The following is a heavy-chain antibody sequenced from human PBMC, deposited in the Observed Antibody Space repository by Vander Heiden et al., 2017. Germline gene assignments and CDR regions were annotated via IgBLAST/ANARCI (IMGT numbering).Heavy chain of an antibody. J-gene: IGHJ6*02. CDR1: GLPFDDAA. D-gene: IGHD6-13*01. CDR2: ISWNNDSI. V-gene: IGHV3-9*01. Sequence: EVQLVESGGGLVQPGRFLRPSCAASGLPFDDAAMHLLRQAPGKGLEWVSGISWNNDSIGYADSVKGRFTISRDNAKNSLYLQMNSLRGEDTALYYCAKDLQQQRYYYYGMDVWGQGTTVTVSS. CDR3: AKDLQQQRYYYYGMDV.